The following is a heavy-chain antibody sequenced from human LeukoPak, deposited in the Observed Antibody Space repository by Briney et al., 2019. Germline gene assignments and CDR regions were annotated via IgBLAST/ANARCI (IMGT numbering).Heavy chain of an antibody. D-gene: IGHD3-9*01. CDR3: ARDSAITIFFSPLMDV. V-gene: IGHV3-30-3*01. CDR2: ISSDGSTK. CDR1: GFTLSSSP. Sequence: GGSLRLSCVASGFTLSSSPMHWVRQAPGMGLEWVSVISSDGSTKFYADSVKGRFTISRDNSRNTLSLQMNSLTTEDTAVYYCARDSAITIFFSPLMDVWGQGTTVTVSS. J-gene: IGHJ6*02.